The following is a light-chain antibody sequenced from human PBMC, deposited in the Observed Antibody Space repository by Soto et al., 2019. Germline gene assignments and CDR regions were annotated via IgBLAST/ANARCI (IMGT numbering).Light chain of an antibody. CDR1: QNVNSN. V-gene: IGKV3-15*01. CDR3: QQYNNWPRT. CDR2: GAS. Sequence: EKVMTQSPATLSVSPGERATLSCRASQNVNSNLAWYQHKPGQAPRLLIYGASSRATGIPARFTGSGSGTDFTLTISSLQSEDFAVYYCQQYNNWPRTFGQGTKVEVK. J-gene: IGKJ1*01.